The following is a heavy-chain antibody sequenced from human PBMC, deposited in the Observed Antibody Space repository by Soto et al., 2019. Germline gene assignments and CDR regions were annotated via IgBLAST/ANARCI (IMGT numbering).Heavy chain of an antibody. CDR3: ARSRSGAVADSFDF. J-gene: IGHJ4*02. V-gene: IGHV3-30*04. CDR2: ISKDGSHK. Sequence: QSGGSLRLSCAASGFSFSRHAIHWVRQAPGKGLEWVAVISKDGSHKYYLDSVKGRFTISRDNSKNILYLQMNSLRDEDTAVYYCARSRSGAVADSFDFWGQGTLVTVSS. D-gene: IGHD3-10*01. CDR1: GFSFSRHA.